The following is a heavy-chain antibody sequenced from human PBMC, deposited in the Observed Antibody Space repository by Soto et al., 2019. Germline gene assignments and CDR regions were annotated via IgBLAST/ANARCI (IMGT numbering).Heavy chain of an antibody. CDR2: IYYSGST. D-gene: IGHD6-13*01. V-gene: IGHV4-39*01. J-gene: IGHJ4*02. CDR1: GGSISSSSYY. CDR3: ARGNSSSWSYFDY. Sequence: KTSETLSLTCTVSGGSISSSSYYWGWIRQPPGKGLEWIGSIYYSGSTYYNPSLKSRVTISVDTSKNQFSLKLSSVTAADTAVYYCARGNSSSWSYFDYWGQGTLVTVS.